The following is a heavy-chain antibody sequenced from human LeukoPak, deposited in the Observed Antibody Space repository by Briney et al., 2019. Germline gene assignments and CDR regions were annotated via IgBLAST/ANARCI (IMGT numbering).Heavy chain of an antibody. Sequence: GGTLRLSCAASGFTFSSYWMSWVRQAPGKGLEWVSSVSSSSSYIYYADSLKGRFTISRDNAKNSLYLQMNSLRAEDTAVYYCARDTYCTSTSCPEGEAFDIWGQGTMVTVSS. V-gene: IGHV3-21*01. J-gene: IGHJ3*02. CDR1: GFTFSSYW. D-gene: IGHD2-2*01. CDR2: VSSSSSYI. CDR3: ARDTYCTSTSCPEGEAFDI.